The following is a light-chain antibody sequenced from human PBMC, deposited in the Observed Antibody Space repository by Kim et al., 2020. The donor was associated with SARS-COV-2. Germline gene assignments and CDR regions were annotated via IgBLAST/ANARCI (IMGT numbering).Light chain of an antibody. CDR3: SSYTTTSAVV. V-gene: IGLV2-14*03. CDR1: ISDIDGYNY. Sequence: GESITISCSGSISDIDGYNYVSWYQQHPGKAPKHMIYDVTKRPSGVSDRFSGSKSANMASLTIFGLQAEDEADYYCSSYTTTSAVVFGGGTQLTVL. J-gene: IGLJ2*01. CDR2: DVT.